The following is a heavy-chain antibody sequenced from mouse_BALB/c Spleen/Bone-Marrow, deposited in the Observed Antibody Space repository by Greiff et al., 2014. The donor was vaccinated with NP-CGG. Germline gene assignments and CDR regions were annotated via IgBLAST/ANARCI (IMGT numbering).Heavy chain of an antibody. Sequence: EVKLQESGPELVKPGASVKISCKASGYSFTGYFMNWVMQSHGKSLGWIGRINPYNGDTFYNQKFKGKATLTVDKSSSTAHMELRSLASEDSAVYYCAREGGYYYGSSPYFDVWGAGTTVTVSS. CDR1: GYSFTGYF. CDR3: AREGGYYYGSSPYFDV. D-gene: IGHD1-1*01. V-gene: IGHV1-20*02. CDR2: INPYNGDT. J-gene: IGHJ1*01.